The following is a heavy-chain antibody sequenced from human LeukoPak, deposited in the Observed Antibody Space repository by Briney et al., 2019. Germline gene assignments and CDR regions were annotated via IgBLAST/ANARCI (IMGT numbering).Heavy chain of an antibody. CDR3: ARDSDVLRYFDWLLPHNYYYYGMDV. V-gene: IGHV1-18*01. D-gene: IGHD3-9*01. CDR2: ISAYNGNT. J-gene: IGHJ6*02. CDR1: GYTFTSYG. Sequence: ASVKVSCKASGYTFTSYGISWVRQAPGQGLEWMGWISAYNGNTNYAQKLQGRVTMTTDTSTSTAYMGLRSLRSDDTAVYYCARDSDVLRYFDWLLPHNYYYYGMDVWGQGTTVTVSS.